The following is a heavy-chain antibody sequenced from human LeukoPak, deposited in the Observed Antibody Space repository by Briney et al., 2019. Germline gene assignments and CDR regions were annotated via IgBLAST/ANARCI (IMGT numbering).Heavy chain of an antibody. V-gene: IGHV3-23*01. CDR3: AREGDSSSWYYFDY. CDR1: GFTFSSYA. Sequence: GGSLRLSCAASGFTFSSYAMSWVRQAPGKGLEWVSAISGSGGSTYYADSVKGRFTISRDNAKNSLYLQMNSLRAEDTAVYYCAREGDSSSWYYFDYWGQGTLVTVSS. D-gene: IGHD6-13*01. J-gene: IGHJ4*02. CDR2: ISGSGGST.